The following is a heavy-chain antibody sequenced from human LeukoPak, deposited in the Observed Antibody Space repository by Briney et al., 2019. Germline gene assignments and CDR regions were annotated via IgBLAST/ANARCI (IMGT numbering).Heavy chain of an antibody. CDR2: ISTDGYTT. D-gene: IGHD2-2*01. CDR1: GLAFSAYK. J-gene: IGHJ4*02. V-gene: IGHV3-74*01. Sequence: PGGSLRLSCAASGLAFSAYKMHWVRQAPRKGLVWVSRISTDGYTTDYADFVQGRFTISKDNAKNTVYLQMNNLRAEDTAVYYCVSFYETYWGRGTLVTVSS. CDR3: VSFYETY.